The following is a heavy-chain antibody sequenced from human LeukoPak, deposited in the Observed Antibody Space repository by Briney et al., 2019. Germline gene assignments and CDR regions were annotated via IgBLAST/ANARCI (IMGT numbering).Heavy chain of an antibody. CDR1: GSSISSSSYY. J-gene: IGHJ5*02. Sequence: SETLSLTCTVSGSSISSSSYYWGWIRQPPGKGLEWIGSIYYSGSTYYNPSLKSRVTISVDTSKNQFSPKLSSVTAADTAVYYCARGEYSSSFDPWGQGTLSPSPQ. CDR2: IYYSGST. CDR3: ARGEYSSSFDP. D-gene: IGHD6-6*01. V-gene: IGHV4-39*07.